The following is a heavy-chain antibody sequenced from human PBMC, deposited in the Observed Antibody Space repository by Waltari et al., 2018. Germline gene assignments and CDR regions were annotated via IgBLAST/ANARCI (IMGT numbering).Heavy chain of an antibody. V-gene: IGHV3-48*04. CDR1: GFTFNTYS. CDR3: ASPFDY. J-gene: IGHJ4*02. CDR2: ISDSSKTI. Sequence: DVHLVESGGGLVQPGGSLRLSCAASGFTFNTYSMNWVRQAPGKGLEWIAYISDSSKTIYDADSVKGRFTFSRDNAKNSLYLQIDSLRVEDTAVYYCASPFDYWGQGTLVTVSS.